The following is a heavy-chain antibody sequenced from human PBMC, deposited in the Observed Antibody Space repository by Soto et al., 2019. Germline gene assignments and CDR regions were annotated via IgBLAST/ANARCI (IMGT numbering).Heavy chain of an antibody. J-gene: IGHJ4*02. Sequence: GGSLRLSCAASGFTFSSYGMHWVRQAPGKGLEWVAVISYDGSNKYYADSVKGRFTISRDNSKNTLYLQMNSLRAEDTAVYYCAKDELAGVGADYWGQGTLVTVSS. V-gene: IGHV3-30*18. D-gene: IGHD1-26*01. CDR1: GFTFSSYG. CDR2: ISYDGSNK. CDR3: AKDELAGVGADY.